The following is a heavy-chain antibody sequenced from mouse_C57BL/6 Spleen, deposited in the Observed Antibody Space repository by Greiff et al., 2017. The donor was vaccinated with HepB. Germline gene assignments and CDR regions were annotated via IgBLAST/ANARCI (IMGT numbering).Heavy chain of an antibody. J-gene: IGHJ2*01. D-gene: IGHD1-1*01. CDR1: GYSFTSYY. CDR3: ASPFYYYGSSYHY. Sequence: VMLVESGPELVKPGASVKISCKASGYSFTSYYIHWVKQRPGQGLEWIGWIYPGSGNTKYNEKFKGKATLTADTSSSTAYMQLSSLTSEDSAVYYCASPFYYYGSSYHYWGQGTTLTVSS. V-gene: IGHV1-66*01. CDR2: IYPGSGNT.